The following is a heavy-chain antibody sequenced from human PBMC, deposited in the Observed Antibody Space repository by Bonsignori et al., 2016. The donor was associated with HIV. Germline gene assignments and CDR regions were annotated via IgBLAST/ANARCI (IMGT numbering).Heavy chain of an antibody. Sequence: EEQLLESGGGLVQPGGSLRLSCEASEFILANYAMSWVRQVPGKGLEWVSSISGYGGEIYYSDSVKGRFTISRDNSNNTLFLQMTYLRAEDTAVYHCARFYCGSTRCFRFADYQYMGVWGKGTTVVVSS. CDR3: ARFYCGSTRCFRFADYQYMGV. CDR1: EFILANYA. CDR2: ISGYGGEI. V-gene: IGHV3-23*01. J-gene: IGHJ6*03. D-gene: IGHD2-2*01.